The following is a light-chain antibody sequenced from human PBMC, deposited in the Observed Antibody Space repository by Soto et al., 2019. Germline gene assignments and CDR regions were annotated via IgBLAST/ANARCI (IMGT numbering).Light chain of an antibody. V-gene: IGKV3-20*01. CDR2: AAS. Sequence: ENVLTQSPVTLSLSPGERATLSCRASQSVTSSHLAWYQQKPGQAPRLLMYAASSRATGIPDRFSGSGSGTHFPLTISRLEPEDFAVYYCHQYGSSPWTFGQGTKVEV. CDR3: HQYGSSPWT. J-gene: IGKJ1*01. CDR1: QSVTSSH.